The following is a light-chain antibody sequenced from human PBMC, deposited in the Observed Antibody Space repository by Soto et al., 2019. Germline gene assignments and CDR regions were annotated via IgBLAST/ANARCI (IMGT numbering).Light chain of an antibody. V-gene: IGKV3-15*01. J-gene: IGKJ1*01. CDR2: DTS. Sequence: TEITQSPATLSASPGEKIALQCRASQTVSSNLAWYQHKPGRAPRLLIYDTSTRAPGISARFSGSGSGTEFTLTISSLQSEDFAVYYCQEYIQWPPGMFGPGTKVDIK. CDR1: QTVSSN. CDR3: QEYIQWPPGM.